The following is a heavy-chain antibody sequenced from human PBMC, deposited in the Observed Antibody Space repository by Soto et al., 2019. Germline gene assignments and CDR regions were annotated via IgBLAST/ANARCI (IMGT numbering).Heavy chain of an antibody. Sequence: SETLSLTCAVSGGSISSSNWWSWVRQPPGKGLEWIGEIYQSGSTNYNPSLKSRVTISVDKSKNQFSLKLSSVTAADTAIYYCARTYCTNGVCYIDPWGQGTLVTVSS. CDR3: ARTYCTNGVCYIDP. CDR1: GGSISSSNW. D-gene: IGHD2-8*01. CDR2: IYQSGST. V-gene: IGHV4-4*02. J-gene: IGHJ5*02.